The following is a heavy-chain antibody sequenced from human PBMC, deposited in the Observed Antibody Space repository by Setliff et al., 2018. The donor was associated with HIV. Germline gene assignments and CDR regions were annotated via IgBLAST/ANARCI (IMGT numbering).Heavy chain of an antibody. Sequence: GGSLRLSCAASGFTFSSYSMNWVRQAPGKGLEWVSYISSSSSTIHYADSVKGRFTISRDNAKNSLYLQMNSLRAEDTAMYYCARDFTYYYDSSAMGSWGQGTLVTVSS. CDR2: ISSSSSTI. J-gene: IGHJ5*02. V-gene: IGHV3-48*01. CDR3: ARDFTYYYDSSAMGS. D-gene: IGHD3-22*01. CDR1: GFTFSSYS.